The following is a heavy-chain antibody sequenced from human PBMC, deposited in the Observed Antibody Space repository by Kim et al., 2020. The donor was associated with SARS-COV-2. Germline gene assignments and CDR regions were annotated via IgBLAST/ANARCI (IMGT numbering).Heavy chain of an antibody. J-gene: IGHJ4*02. CDR1: GFTFSSYS. CDR2: ISSSSSYI. D-gene: IGHD3-10*01. CDR3: AREWYYGSGSQKYPVDY. V-gene: IGHV3-21*01. Sequence: GGSLRLSCAASGFTFSSYSMNWVRQAPGKGLEWVSSISSSSSYIYYADSVKGRFTISRDNAKNSLYLQMNSLRAEDTAVYYCAREWYYGSGSQKYPVDYWGQGTLVTVSS.